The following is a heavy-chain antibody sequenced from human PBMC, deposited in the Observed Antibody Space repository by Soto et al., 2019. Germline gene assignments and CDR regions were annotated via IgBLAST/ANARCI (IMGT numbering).Heavy chain of an antibody. CDR2: IYYSGST. J-gene: IGHJ4*02. Sequence: QVQLQESGPGLVKPSQTLSLTCTVSGGSLSSGGYYWSWIRQHPGKGLEWIGYIYYSGSTYYNPSPKSRVTISVDTSKNQYSLKLSSVTAADTAVYYCGREAGGRDGDYVSGSDYWGQGTLVTVSS. CDR3: GREAGGRDGDYVSGSDY. V-gene: IGHV4-31*03. D-gene: IGHD4-17*01. CDR1: GGSLSSGGYY.